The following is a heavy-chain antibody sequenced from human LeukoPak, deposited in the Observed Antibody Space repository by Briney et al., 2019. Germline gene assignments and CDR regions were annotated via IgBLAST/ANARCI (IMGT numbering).Heavy chain of an antibody. V-gene: IGHV3-64*02. D-gene: IGHD5-12*01. Sequence: PGGSLRLSCAASGFTFSDYAMHWVRQAPGKELKYVSAISYNGNGKHYADSVKGRFTISRDNAKNSLYLQMNSLRAEDTAVYYCARDWDSGYDPNWFDPWGQGTLVTVSS. CDR1: GFTFSDYA. CDR3: ARDWDSGYDPNWFDP. CDR2: ISYNGNGK. J-gene: IGHJ5*02.